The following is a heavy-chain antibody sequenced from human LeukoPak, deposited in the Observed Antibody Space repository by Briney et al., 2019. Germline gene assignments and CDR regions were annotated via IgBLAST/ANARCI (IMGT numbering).Heavy chain of an antibody. D-gene: IGHD6-6*01. CDR3: ARWGGGSSHAFDY. CDR1: AGSFSGYY. V-gene: IGHV4-34*01. Sequence: SETLSLTCAVYAGSFSGYYWSWIRQPPGKGLEWIGEINHSGSTNYNPSLKSRVTMSVDTSKNQFSLKLSSVTAADTAVYYCARWGGGSSHAFDYWGQGTLVIVSS. J-gene: IGHJ4*02. CDR2: INHSGST.